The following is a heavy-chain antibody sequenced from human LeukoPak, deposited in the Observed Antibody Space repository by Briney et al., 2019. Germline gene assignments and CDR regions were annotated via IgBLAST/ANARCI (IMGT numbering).Heavy chain of an antibody. D-gene: IGHD2-2*01. CDR2: IIPILGIA. Sequence: SVKVSCQASGGTFSSYTISWVRQAPGQGLEWMGTIIPILGIANYAQKFQGRVTITADKSTSTAYMELSSLRSEDTAVYYCARGMGVVVPAAFIWGQGTMVTVSS. CDR1: GGTFSSYT. V-gene: IGHV1-69*02. J-gene: IGHJ3*02. CDR3: ARGMGVVVPAAFI.